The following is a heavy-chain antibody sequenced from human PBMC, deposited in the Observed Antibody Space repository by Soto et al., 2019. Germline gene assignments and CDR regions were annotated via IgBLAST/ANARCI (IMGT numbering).Heavy chain of an antibody. CDR1: GFTVSSNY. V-gene: IGHV3-53*01. CDR2: IYSGGST. D-gene: IGHD6-19*01. CDR3: ARDIAVAAAGY. J-gene: IGHJ4*02. Sequence: GGSLRLSCAASGFTVSSNYMSWVRQAPGKGLEWVSVIYSGGSTYYADSVKGRFTISRDNSKNTLYLQMNSLRAEDTAVYYCARDIAVAAAGYWGQGTLVTVSS.